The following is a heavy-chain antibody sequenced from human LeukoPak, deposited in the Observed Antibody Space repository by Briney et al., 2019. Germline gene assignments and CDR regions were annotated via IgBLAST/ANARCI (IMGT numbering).Heavy chain of an antibody. D-gene: IGHD2-2*01. CDR2: IYHSGST. CDR1: GYSISSGYY. Sequence: SETLSLTCTVSGYSISSGYYWGWIRQPPGKGLEWIGSIYHSGSTYYNPSLKSRVTISVDTSKNQFSLKLSSVTDADTAVYYCAREASPGYCSSTSCSKGDAFDIWGQGTMVTVSS. V-gene: IGHV4-38-2*02. J-gene: IGHJ3*02. CDR3: AREASPGYCSSTSCSKGDAFDI.